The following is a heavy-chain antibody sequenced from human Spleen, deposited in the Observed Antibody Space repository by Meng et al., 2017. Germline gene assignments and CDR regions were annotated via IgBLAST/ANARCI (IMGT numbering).Heavy chain of an antibody. Sequence: QVPCEQWVAGLLKPSATLSLPCAVYGGSLSGYYWSWIRQPPGRGLEWIGQIKHSGSTIYNPSLKSRVTISLDTSNNHFSLKLNSVTAADTAVYFCARGPITETHDFESWGQGTLVTVSS. CDR3: ARGPITETHDFES. D-gene: IGHD4-17*01. J-gene: IGHJ4*02. CDR1: GGSLSGYY. CDR2: IKHSGST. V-gene: IGHV4-34*02.